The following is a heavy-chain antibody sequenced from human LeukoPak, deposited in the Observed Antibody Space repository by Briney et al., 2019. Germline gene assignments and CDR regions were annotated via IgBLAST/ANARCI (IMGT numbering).Heavy chain of an antibody. D-gene: IGHD5-12*01. V-gene: IGHV4-39*01. CDR3: ARRLGSGYGY. Sequence: SETQSLTCTVSGGSISSSSYYWGWIRQPPGKGLEWIGSIYYSGSTYYNPSLKSRVTISVDTSKNQFSLKLSSVTAADTAVYYCARRLGSGYGYWGQGTLVTVSS. CDR1: GGSISSSSYY. J-gene: IGHJ4*02. CDR2: IYYSGST.